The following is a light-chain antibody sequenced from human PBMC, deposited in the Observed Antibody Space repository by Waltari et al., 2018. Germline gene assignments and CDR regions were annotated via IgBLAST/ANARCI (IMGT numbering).Light chain of an antibody. CDR3: QQYGSSPQS. V-gene: IGKV3-20*01. Sequence: EIVLTQSPGTLSLSPGERATLFCRASQSVSNNYLAWYQQKPGQAPRLLIYDASSRATGIPDRFSGSGSGTDFTLTISRLEPEDFAVYYCQQYGSSPQSFGQGTKLEI. J-gene: IGKJ2*03. CDR2: DAS. CDR1: QSVSNNY.